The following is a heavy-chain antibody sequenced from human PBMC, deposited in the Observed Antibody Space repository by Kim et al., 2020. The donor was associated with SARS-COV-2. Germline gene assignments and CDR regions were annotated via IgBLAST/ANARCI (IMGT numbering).Heavy chain of an antibody. CDR2: IYYSGST. J-gene: IGHJ4*01. V-gene: IGHV4-39*02. D-gene: IGHD6-19*01. CDR1: GGSISSSSYY. CDR3: ARERDRGLYSSGWSDY. Sequence: SETLSLTCTVSGGSISSSSYYWGWIRQPPGKGLEWIGSIYYSGSTYYNPSLKSRVTISVDTSKNQFSLKLSSVTAADTAVYYCARERDRGLYSSGWSDY.